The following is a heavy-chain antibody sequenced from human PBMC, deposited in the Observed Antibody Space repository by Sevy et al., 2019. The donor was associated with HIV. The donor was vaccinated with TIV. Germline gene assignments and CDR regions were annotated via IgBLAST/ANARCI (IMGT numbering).Heavy chain of an antibody. CDR1: GFTFSTYN. V-gene: IGHV3-21*01. D-gene: IGHD1-26*01. J-gene: IGHJ6*02. Sequence: GGSLRLSCAASGFTFSTYNMNWVRQAPGKGLEWVSSISSSSTYIYYADSVKGRFTISRDNAKNSLYLQMNSLRAEDTAVYYCARDLVLPTTTDYYYYGMDVWGQGTTVTVSS. CDR3: ARDLVLPTTTDYYYYGMDV. CDR2: ISSSSTYI.